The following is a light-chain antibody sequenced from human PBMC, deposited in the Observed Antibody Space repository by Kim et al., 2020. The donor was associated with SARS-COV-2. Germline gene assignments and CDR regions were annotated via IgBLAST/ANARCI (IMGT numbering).Light chain of an antibody. CDR2: DAT. CDR1: QTINNK. CDR3: QQSNDWPPLM. J-gene: IGKJ1*01. V-gene: IGKV3-15*01. Sequence: APVERATLTCRASQTINNKLVWYQPIPGQAPRLLIYDATTRATGIPARFIGSGSETDFTLTISSLQSEDFAVYYCQQSNDWPPLMFGQGTKVDIK.